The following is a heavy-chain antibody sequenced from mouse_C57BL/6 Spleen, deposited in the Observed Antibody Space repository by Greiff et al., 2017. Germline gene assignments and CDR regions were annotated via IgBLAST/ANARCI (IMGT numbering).Heavy chain of an antibody. CDR2: ISSGSSTI. CDR1: GFTFSDYG. CDR3: ARQSPMDY. D-gene: IGHD6-2*01. J-gene: IGHJ4*01. Sequence: EVNLVESGGGLVKPGGSLKLSCAASGFTFSDYGMHWVRQAPEKGLEWVAYISSGSSTIYYADTVQGRFTISRDNAKNTLFLQMTSLRSEDTAMYYCARQSPMDYWGQGTSVTVSS. V-gene: IGHV5-17*01.